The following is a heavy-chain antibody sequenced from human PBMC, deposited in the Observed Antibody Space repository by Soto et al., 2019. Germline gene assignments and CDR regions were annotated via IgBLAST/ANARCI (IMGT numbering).Heavy chain of an antibody. CDR3: ARRYSSGWYHFDY. CDR2: INHSGST. V-gene: IGHV4-34*01. CDR1: GGSFSGYY. D-gene: IGHD6-19*01. J-gene: IGHJ4*02. Sequence: PSETLSLTCAVYGGSFSGYYWSWIRQPPGKGLEWIGEINHSGSTNYNPSLKSRVTISADTSKNQFSLKLSSVTAADTAVYYCARRYSSGWYHFDYWGRGTLVTVSS.